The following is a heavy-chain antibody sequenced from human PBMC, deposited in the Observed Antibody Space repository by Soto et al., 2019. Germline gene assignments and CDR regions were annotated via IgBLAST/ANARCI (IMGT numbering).Heavy chain of an antibody. CDR3: ARSPASMVRRVIHYFDY. J-gene: IGHJ4*02. D-gene: IGHD3-10*01. CDR2: INPSGGST. V-gene: IGHV1-46*01. Sequence: QVQLVQSGAEVKKPGASVKVSCKASGYTFTSYYMHWVRQAPGQGLEWMGIINPSGGSTSYAQKFQGRVTMTRDTSPSTVYRGRSRLRSEDTAVYYCARSPASMVRRVIHYFDYWGQGTLVTVSS. CDR1: GYTFTSYY.